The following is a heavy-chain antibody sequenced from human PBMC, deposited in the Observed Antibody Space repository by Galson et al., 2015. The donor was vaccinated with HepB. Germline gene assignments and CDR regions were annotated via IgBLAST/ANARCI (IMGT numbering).Heavy chain of an antibody. V-gene: IGHV3-23*01. CDR3: ARWRAAQSEFDY. Sequence: SCAASGFSFSNHGMAWVRQAPGKGLEWVSHLNSGGKTEDAESVKGRFTISRDISRSTLYLQMNSLRVEDTAIYYCARWRAAQSEFDYWGQGTLVTVSS. CDR1: GFSFSNHG. J-gene: IGHJ4*02. D-gene: IGHD2-15*01. CDR2: LNSGGKT.